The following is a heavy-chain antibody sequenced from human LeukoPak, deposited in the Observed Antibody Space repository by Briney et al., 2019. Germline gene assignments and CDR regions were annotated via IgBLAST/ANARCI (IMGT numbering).Heavy chain of an antibody. Sequence: GRSLRLSCAASGFTFDDYAMHWVRQAPGKGLEWVSGISWNSGSIGYADSVKGRFTISRDNAKNSLYLQMNSLRAEDMALYYCAKGLRRRYYYDSSGPHDAFDIWGQGTMVTISS. CDR3: AKGLRRRYYYDSSGPHDAFDI. J-gene: IGHJ3*02. D-gene: IGHD3-22*01. CDR1: GFTFDDYA. CDR2: ISWNSGSI. V-gene: IGHV3-9*03.